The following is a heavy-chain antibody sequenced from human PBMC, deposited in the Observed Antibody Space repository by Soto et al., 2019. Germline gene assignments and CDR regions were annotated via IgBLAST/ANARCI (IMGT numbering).Heavy chain of an antibody. V-gene: IGHV3-23*01. CDR2: ISTTGGNT. CDR1: GFTFYSSA. D-gene: IGHD1-26*01. J-gene: IGHJ4*02. Sequence: GGSLRLSCAASGFTFYSSAISWVRQAPGKGLEWVSAISTTGGNTLYADSVRGRFTISRDNSKNTLYLQMNSLRAEDTAIYYCAKPSGGSYPESRVFDSWGQGTRVTVSS. CDR3: AKPSGGSYPESRVFDS.